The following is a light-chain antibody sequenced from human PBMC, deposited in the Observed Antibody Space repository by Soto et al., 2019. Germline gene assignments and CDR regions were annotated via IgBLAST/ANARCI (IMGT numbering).Light chain of an antibody. CDR3: QQYNNWPRT. V-gene: IGKV3-15*01. Sequence: EIVMTQSPVTLSVSPGERVTLSCWAGQSVSGNVAWYQQRPGQAPRLLIYGASSRATGIPASFSGSGSGTEYTLTISSLQSEDFALYYCQQYNNWPRTFGQGTKLEIK. J-gene: IGKJ2*01. CDR1: QSVSGN. CDR2: GAS.